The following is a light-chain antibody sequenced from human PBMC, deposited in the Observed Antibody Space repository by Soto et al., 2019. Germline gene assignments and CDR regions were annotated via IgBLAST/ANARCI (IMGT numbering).Light chain of an antibody. CDR3: QQYNTWPPIT. J-gene: IGKJ5*01. Sequence: EVVMSQSPATLSVYPGERATLSCRASQSVSSNLAWYQQKPGQAPRLLIYGASIRATGIPARFSGSGSWTEFTLTISSLQSEDFAVYYCQQYNTWPPITFGQGTGLEIK. V-gene: IGKV3-15*01. CDR1: QSVSSN. CDR2: GAS.